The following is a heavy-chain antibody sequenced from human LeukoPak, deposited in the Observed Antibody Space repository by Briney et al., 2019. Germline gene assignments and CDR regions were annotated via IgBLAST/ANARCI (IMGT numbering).Heavy chain of an antibody. CDR2: IGTAGDT. CDR1: GFTFSSYG. J-gene: IGHJ6*02. V-gene: IGHV3-13*01. Sequence: PGGSLRLSCAASGFTFSSYGMHWVRQATGKGLEWVSAIGTAGDTYYPGSAKGRFTISRENAKNSLYLQMNSLRAGDTAVYYCARDRGEYYGSGSYYVYYHYGMDVWGQGTTVTVSS. D-gene: IGHD3-10*01. CDR3: ARDRGEYYGSGSYYVYYHYGMDV.